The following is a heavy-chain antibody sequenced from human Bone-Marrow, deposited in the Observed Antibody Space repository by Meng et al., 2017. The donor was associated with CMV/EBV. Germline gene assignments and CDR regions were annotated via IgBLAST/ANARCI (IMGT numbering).Heavy chain of an antibody. CDR3: ARGESGSWGLLKN. D-gene: IGHD3-16*01. CDR1: GFTVSNNY. CDR2: IHSGGKT. J-gene: IGHJ4*02. V-gene: IGHV3-53*01. Sequence: GESLKISCAASGFTVSNNYMIWVRQAAGRGLEWVSVIHSGGKTEYSDTLQGRFTISRDNSKNTLYLQMNHLRAEDTAVYYCARGESGSWGLLKNWGQGTLVTVSS.